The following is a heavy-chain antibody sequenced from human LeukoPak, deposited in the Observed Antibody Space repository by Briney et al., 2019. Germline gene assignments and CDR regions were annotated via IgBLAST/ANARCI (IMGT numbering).Heavy chain of an antibody. CDR1: GFTFSSYA. Sequence: PGGSLRLSCAASGFTFSSYAMHWVRQAPGKGLEWVAVISYDGSNKYYADSVKGRFTISRDNSKNTLYLQMNSLRAEDTAVYYCARARGGFAVVPAAMGLWGQGTLVTVSS. CDR2: ISYDGSNK. D-gene: IGHD2-2*01. CDR3: ARARGGFAVVPAAMGL. V-gene: IGHV3-30*04. J-gene: IGHJ4*02.